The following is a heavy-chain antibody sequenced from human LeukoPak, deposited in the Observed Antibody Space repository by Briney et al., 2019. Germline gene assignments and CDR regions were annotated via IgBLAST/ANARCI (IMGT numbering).Heavy chain of an antibody. CDR1: GVTFSSYA. D-gene: IGHD3-10*01. J-gene: IGHJ6*03. Sequence: GGSLRLSCAASGVTFSSYARSWVRQAPGKGLEWVSAIRGSGGSTYYADSVKGRFTISRDNSKNTLYLQMNSLRAEDTAVYYCAKDGPGYYYYYMDVWGKGTTVTTSS. V-gene: IGHV3-23*01. CDR3: AKDGPGYYYYYMDV. CDR2: IRGSGGST.